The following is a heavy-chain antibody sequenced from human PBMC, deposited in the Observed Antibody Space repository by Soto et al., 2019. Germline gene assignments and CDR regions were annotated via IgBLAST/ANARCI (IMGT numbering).Heavy chain of an antibody. D-gene: IGHD2-2*01. CDR1: GFTFSSYG. CDR3: AKEWHIVVVPALKD. CDR2: ISYDGSNK. V-gene: IGHV3-30*18. Sequence: GGSLRLSCAASGFTFSSYGMHWVRQAPGKGLEWVAVISYDGSNKYYADSVKGRFTISRDNSKNTLYLQMNSLRAEDTAVYYCAKEWHIVVVPALKDWGQGTLVTVSS. J-gene: IGHJ4*02.